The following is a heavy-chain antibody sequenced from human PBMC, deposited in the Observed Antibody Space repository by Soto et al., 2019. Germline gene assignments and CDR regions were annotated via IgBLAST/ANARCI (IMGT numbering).Heavy chain of an antibody. V-gene: IGHV4-61*01. D-gene: IGHD6-13*01. J-gene: IGHJ5*02. CDR1: GGSVSSGSYY. CDR3: AREFIAAAGTAISP. Sequence: NPSETLSLTCTVSGGSVSSGSYYWSWIRQPPGKGLEWIGYIYNSGSTNYNPSLKSRVTTAVDTSKNKFSLKLSSVTAADTAVYYCAREFIAAAGTAISPWGQGTLVTVSS. CDR2: IYNSGST.